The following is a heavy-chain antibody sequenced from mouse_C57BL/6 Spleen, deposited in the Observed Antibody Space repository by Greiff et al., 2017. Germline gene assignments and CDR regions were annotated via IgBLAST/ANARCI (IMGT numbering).Heavy chain of an antibody. CDR3: APIYYDYQAWFAY. Sequence: QVQLQQSGPELVKPGASVKISCKASGYAFSSSWMNWVKQRPGKGLEWIGRIYPGDGDTNYNGKFKGKATLTADKSSSTAYMQLSSLTSEDSAVYFCAPIYYDYQAWFAYWGQGTLVTVSA. CDR1: GYAFSSSW. CDR2: IYPGDGDT. V-gene: IGHV1-82*01. D-gene: IGHD2-4*01. J-gene: IGHJ3*01.